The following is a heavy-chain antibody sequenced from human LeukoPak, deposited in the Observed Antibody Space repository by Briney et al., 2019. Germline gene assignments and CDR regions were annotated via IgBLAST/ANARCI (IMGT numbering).Heavy chain of an antibody. CDR1: GFTLSGYW. J-gene: IGHJ6*02. V-gene: IGHV3-74*01. D-gene: IGHD2-8*02. Sequence: GGSLRLSCAASGFTLSGYWMHWVRQAPGEGLVWVSRIDPDGITTNYADSVKGRFTTSRDNARNTLYLQMNSLTAEDTALYYCTRVQAGRSGLMDVWGRETTVTVSS. CDR2: IDPDGITT. CDR3: TRVQAGRSGLMDV.